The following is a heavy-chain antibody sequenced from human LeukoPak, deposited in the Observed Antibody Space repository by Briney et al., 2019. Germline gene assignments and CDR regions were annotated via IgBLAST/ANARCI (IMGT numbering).Heavy chain of an antibody. CDR2: IIPIFGTA. D-gene: IGHD3-22*01. CDR3: AGSSGYYRDAFDI. J-gene: IGHJ3*02. V-gene: IGHV1-69*05. CDR1: GGTFSSYA. Sequence: ASEKVSCKASGGTFSSYAISWVRQAPGQGLEWMGRIIPIFGTANYAQKFQGRVTITTDESTSTAYMELSSLRSEDTAVYYCAGSSGYYRDAFDIWGQGTMVTVSS.